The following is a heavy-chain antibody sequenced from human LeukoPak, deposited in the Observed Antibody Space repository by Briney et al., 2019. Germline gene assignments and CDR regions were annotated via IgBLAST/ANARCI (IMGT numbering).Heavy chain of an antibody. D-gene: IGHD1-1*01. J-gene: IGHJ5*02. Sequence: SETQSLTCAVYGGSFSGYYWSWIRQPPGKGLEWIGEINHSGSTNYNPSLKSRVTISVDTSKNQFSLKLSSVTAADTAVYYCARKPRVHNNWFDPWGQGTLVTVSS. CDR3: ARKPRVHNNWFDP. V-gene: IGHV4-34*01. CDR1: GGSFSGYY. CDR2: INHSGST.